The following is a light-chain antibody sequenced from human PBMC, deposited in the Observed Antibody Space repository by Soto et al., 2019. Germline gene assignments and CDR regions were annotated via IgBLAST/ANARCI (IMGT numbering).Light chain of an antibody. J-gene: IGKJ5*01. CDR2: KSS. CDR3: QQYESSPMT. V-gene: IGKV1-5*03. CDR1: QSVSIW. Sequence: DIQITQSPSTLSASEGDRVTISCQASQSVSIWLAWYQQKPGRAPKLLIYKSSSLESGVPARFSGSGSGTEFTLAISRLQPEDFAVYYCQQYESSPMTFGQGTRLEIK.